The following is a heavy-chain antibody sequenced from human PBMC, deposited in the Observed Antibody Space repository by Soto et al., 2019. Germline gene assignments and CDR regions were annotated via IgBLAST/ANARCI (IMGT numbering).Heavy chain of an antibody. Sequence: QVQLVQSGAEEKKPGASVKVSCKASGYTFTSYAMHWVRQAPGQRLEWMGWINAGNGNTKYSQKFGGXVXXXRXXSASTAYRELSSLRSEDTAVYYCARSIVVVTALDYWGQGPLVTVSS. CDR2: INAGNGNT. CDR3: ARSIVVVTALDY. V-gene: IGHV1-3*05. D-gene: IGHD2-21*02. CDR1: GYTFTSYA. J-gene: IGHJ4*02.